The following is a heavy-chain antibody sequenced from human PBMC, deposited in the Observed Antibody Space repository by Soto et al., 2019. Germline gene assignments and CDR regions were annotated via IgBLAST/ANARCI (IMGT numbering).Heavy chain of an antibody. J-gene: IGHJ6*02. V-gene: IGHV1-69*12. CDR2: IIPIFGTA. CDR1: GGTFSSYA. CDR3: ARGGVGAYYYYGMDV. Sequence: QVQLVQSGAEVKKPGSSVKVSCKASGGTFSSYAISWVRQAPGQGLEWMGGIIPIFGTANYAQKFQGRVTITADESRSTAHLGLSSLRSEDTAVYYCARGGVGAYYYYGMDVWGQGTTVTVSS. D-gene: IGHD1-26*01.